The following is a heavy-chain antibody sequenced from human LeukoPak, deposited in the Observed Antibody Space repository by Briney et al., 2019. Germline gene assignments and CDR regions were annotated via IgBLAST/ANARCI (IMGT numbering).Heavy chain of an antibody. CDR2: IYYSGST. Sequence: PSKTLSLTCTVSGGSISSYYWSWIRQPPGKGLECIGYIYYSGSTNYNPSLKSRVTISVDTSKNQFSLKLSSVTAADTAVYYCARGREAVNYWGQGTLVTVSS. V-gene: IGHV4-59*01. D-gene: IGHD1-26*01. CDR1: GGSISSYY. J-gene: IGHJ4*02. CDR3: ARGREAVNY.